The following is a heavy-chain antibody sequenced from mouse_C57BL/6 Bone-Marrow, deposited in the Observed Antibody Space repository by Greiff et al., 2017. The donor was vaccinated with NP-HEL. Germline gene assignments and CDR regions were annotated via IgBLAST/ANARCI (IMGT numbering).Heavy chain of an antibody. CDR3: ARTYGSSLDC. D-gene: IGHD1-1*01. CDR1: GFTFSSYA. Sequence: EVKLVESGGGLVKPGGSLKLSCAASGFTFSSYAMSWVRQTPEKRLEWVATISDGGSYTYYPDNVKGRFTISRDNAKNNLYLQMSHLKSEDTAMYYCARTYGSSLDCWGQVTTLTVSS. J-gene: IGHJ2*01. V-gene: IGHV5-4*03. CDR2: ISDGGSYT.